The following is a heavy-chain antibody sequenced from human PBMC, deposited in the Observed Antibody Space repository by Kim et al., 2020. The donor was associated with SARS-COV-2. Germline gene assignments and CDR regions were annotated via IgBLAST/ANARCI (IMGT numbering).Heavy chain of an antibody. D-gene: IGHD1-26*01. J-gene: IGHJ4*02. Sequence: SVKGRFTISRDKSKNTLYLQMNSLRAEDTAVYYCAKALSSGSYRRNYFDYWGQGTLVTVSS. CDR3: AKALSSGSYRRNYFDY. V-gene: IGHV3-30*02.